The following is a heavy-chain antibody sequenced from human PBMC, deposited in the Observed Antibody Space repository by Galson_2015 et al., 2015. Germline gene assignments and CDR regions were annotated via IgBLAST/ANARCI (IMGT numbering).Heavy chain of an antibody. CDR1: GFTFSNYW. D-gene: IGHD3-10*01. CDR2: IKQDGSEN. J-gene: IGHJ4*02. V-gene: IGHV3-7*03. CDR3: ASQTWTGYFDY. Sequence: SLRLSCAASGFTFSNYWMSWVRQAPGKGLEWVANIKQDGSENYYVDSVKGRFTISRDNAKNSLYLQMNSLRAEDTAIYYCASQTWTGYFDYWGQGILVTVSS.